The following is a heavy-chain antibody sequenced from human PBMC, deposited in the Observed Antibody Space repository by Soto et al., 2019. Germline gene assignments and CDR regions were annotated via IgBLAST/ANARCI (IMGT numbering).Heavy chain of an antibody. Sequence: PGLSLRLCCAAAECTCSDYGVHWVRQATGKGLEWVAVIWYDGSNKYYADSVKGRFTISRDNSKNTLYLQMNSLRAEDTAVYYCARRLLLGYSSVRPFRNYYMDVWGKGTTVTVSS. CDR3: ARRLLLGYSSVRPFRNYYMDV. V-gene: IGHV3-33*08. CDR2: IWYDGSNK. CDR1: ECTCSDYG. J-gene: IGHJ6*03. D-gene: IGHD6-19*01.